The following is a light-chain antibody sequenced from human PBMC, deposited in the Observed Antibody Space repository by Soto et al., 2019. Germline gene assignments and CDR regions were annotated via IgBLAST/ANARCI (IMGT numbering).Light chain of an antibody. CDR1: QSISSY. V-gene: IGKV1-39*01. CDR2: AAS. CDR3: QQSYRTLCTWP. J-gene: IGKJ1*01. Sequence: DIQMTQSPSSLSASVGDRVTITCRASQSISSYLNWYQQKPGKAPKLLIYAASSLQSGVPSRFSGCGSVTDFTLTISSLQPEDFAPYYCQQSYRTLCTWPFGQGTNVEIK.